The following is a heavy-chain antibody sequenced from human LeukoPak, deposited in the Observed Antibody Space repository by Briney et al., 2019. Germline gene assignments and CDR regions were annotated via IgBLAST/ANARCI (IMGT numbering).Heavy chain of an antibody. Sequence: GGSLRLSWAASGFTFSSYGMHWVSQAPGKGLEWVAFIRYDGSNKYYADSVKGRFTISRDNSKNTLYLQMNSLRAEDTAVYYCARAGYCSSTSCPIHYYFDFWGQGTLVTVSS. CDR2: IRYDGSNK. D-gene: IGHD2-2*03. CDR1: GFTFSSYG. J-gene: IGHJ4*02. V-gene: IGHV3-30*02. CDR3: ARAGYCSSTSCPIHYYFDF.